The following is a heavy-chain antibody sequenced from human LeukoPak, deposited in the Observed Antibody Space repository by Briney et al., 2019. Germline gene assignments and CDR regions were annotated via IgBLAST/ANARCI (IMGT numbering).Heavy chain of an antibody. CDR2: ISWNSDSI. Sequence: PGRSLRLSCAASGFTFDDYAMHWVRQAPGKGLEWVSGISWNSDSIGYADSVKGRFTISRDNAKNSLHLQMNSLRAEDVALYYCAKDQYNYARPAFDIWGQGTMVTVSS. CDR1: GFTFDDYA. V-gene: IGHV3-9*03. D-gene: IGHD1-1*01. CDR3: AKDQYNYARPAFDI. J-gene: IGHJ3*02.